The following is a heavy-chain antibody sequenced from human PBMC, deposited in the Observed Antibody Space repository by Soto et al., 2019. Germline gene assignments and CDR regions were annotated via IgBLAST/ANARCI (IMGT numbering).Heavy chain of an antibody. Sequence: GGSLRLSCAASGFTFSSYSMNWVRQAPGKGLEWVSSISSSSSYIYYADSVKGRFTISRDNAKNSLYLQMNSLRAEDSGAYYCARDNGGPFDYWGQGTLVTVSS. D-gene: IGHD3-16*01. CDR3: ARDNGGPFDY. V-gene: IGHV3-21*01. CDR2: ISSSSSYI. CDR1: GFTFSSYS. J-gene: IGHJ4*02.